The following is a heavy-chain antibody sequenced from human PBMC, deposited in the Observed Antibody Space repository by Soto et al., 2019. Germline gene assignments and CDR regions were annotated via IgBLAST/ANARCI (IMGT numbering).Heavy chain of an antibody. Sequence: EVQLVESGGGLVQPGGSLRLSCAASGFTFSSYWMSWVRQAPGKGLEWVANIKQDGSEQYYVDSVKGRFTISRDNAKNSLYLQMNSLRAEDTAVYYCARDFEGGYTAPYYYGMDVWGQGTTVTVSS. V-gene: IGHV3-7*01. CDR2: IKQDGSEQ. CDR3: ARDFEGGYTAPYYYGMDV. CDR1: GFTFSSYW. D-gene: IGHD5-18*01. J-gene: IGHJ6*02.